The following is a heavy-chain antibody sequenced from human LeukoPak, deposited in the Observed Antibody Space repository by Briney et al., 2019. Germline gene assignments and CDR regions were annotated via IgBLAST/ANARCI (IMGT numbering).Heavy chain of an antibody. CDR3: ARVYGYYYDSSGSYSGYFDY. D-gene: IGHD3-22*01. CDR1: GYTFTRYG. J-gene: IGHJ4*02. V-gene: IGHV1-18*01. CDR2: INAYNGNA. Sequence: AASVKVSCTASGYTFTRYGISCVRQAPGQGLEWMGWINAYNGNAKYAQKLQGRVTMTTDTSTSTAYMDLRSLRSDDTAVYYCARVYGYYYDSSGSYSGYFDYWGQGTLVTVSS.